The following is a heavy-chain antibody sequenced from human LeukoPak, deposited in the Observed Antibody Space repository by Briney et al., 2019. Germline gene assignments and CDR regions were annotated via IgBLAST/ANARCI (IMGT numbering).Heavy chain of an antibody. Sequence: GASVKVSCKASGYTFTGYYMHWVRQAPGQGLEWMGWINPNSGGTNYAQKFQGRVTMTRDTSISIAYMELSRLRSDDTAVYYCARDWNDSNWFDPWGQGTLVTVSS. CDR2: INPNSGGT. D-gene: IGHD1-1*01. J-gene: IGHJ5*02. CDR1: GYTFTGYY. CDR3: ARDWNDSNWFDP. V-gene: IGHV1-2*02.